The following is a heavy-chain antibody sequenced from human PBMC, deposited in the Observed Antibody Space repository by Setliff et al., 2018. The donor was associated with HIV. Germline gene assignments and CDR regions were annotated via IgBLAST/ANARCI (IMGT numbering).Heavy chain of an antibody. V-gene: IGHV4-38-2*02. D-gene: IGHD1-1*01. J-gene: IGHJ4*02. CDR1: GYSISSGYY. CDR3: ATVDGTRYLDY. CDR2: MFRTGTS. Sequence: SETLSLTCTVSGYSISSGYYWGWIRQPPGKGLEWIGTMFRTGTSYYNPSLTSRVTISQDTSKNQFSLELTSVTAADTAVYYCATVDGTRYLDYWGQGKLVTSPQ.